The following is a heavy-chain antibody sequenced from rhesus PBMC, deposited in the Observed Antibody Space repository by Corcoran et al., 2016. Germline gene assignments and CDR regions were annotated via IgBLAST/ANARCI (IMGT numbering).Heavy chain of an antibody. D-gene: IGHD4-35*01. V-gene: IGHV3S42*01. J-gene: IGHJ4*01. CDR1: GFTFRSYW. Sequence: EVQLVESGGGLAKPGGSLRLSCAASGFTFRSYWMNWVRQTPGTGLEWISSINSGGGSTYYADSVKGRFTISRDNSKTTLYLPMNSLRAEDTAVYYCAKEPTVTTSGYWGQGVLVTVSS. CDR2: INSGGGST. CDR3: AKEPTVTTSGY.